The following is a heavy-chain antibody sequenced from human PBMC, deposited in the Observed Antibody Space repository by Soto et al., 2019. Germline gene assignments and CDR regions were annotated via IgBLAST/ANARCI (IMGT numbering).Heavy chain of an antibody. J-gene: IGHJ4*02. CDR3: ARDVYSSSRYFDC. Sequence: EVQLVESGGGLVKPGGSLRLSCAASGFTFSSYSMNWVRQAPGKGLEWVSSISSSSSYIYYADSVKGRFTISRDNAKKQLYLQMTRLRAEDTAVYYWARDVYSSSRYFDCGGQGTLVTVSS. D-gene: IGHD6-6*01. CDR2: ISSSSSYI. CDR1: GFTFSSYS. V-gene: IGHV3-21*01.